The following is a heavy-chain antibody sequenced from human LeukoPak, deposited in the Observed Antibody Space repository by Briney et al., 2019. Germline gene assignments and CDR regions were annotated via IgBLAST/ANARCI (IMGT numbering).Heavy chain of an antibody. J-gene: IGHJ3*02. CDR3: ARETSITIFGVVTATYDALDI. Sequence: PSETLSLTCTVSGGSISSYYWSWIRQPPGKGLEWIGYIYYSGSTNYNPSLKSRVTISVDTSKNQFSLKLSSVTAADTAVYYCARETSITIFGVVTATYDALDIWGQGTMVTVSS. CDR2: IYYSGST. V-gene: IGHV4-59*01. D-gene: IGHD3-3*01. CDR1: GGSISSYY.